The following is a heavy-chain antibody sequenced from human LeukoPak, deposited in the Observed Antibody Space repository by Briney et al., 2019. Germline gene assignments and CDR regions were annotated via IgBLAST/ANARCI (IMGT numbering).Heavy chain of an antibody. J-gene: IGHJ4*02. CDR1: GFTVSRNY. Sequence: GGSLRLSCAASGFTVSRNYMSWVRQAPGKGLEWVSVIYSGGTTYYADSVKGRFTISRDNSKNTLYLQMNSLRAEDTAVYYCARADTSGYEILFDYWGQGTLVTVSS. CDR2: IYSGGTT. D-gene: IGHD3-22*01. CDR3: ARADTSGYEILFDY. V-gene: IGHV3-53*01.